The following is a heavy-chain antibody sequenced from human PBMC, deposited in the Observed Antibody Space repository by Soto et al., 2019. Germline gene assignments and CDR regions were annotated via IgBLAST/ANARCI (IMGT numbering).Heavy chain of an antibody. D-gene: IGHD6-19*01. Sequence: PPGSLRLSCVASGFSISTHALTLVGQAPGKGLEWVSSFSGRSGDTYYAASVKGRFTISGDSSKNTVILQMNNLRADDTALYYCARDSSAWPNYFDSWGQGIQVTVSS. V-gene: IGHV3-23*01. J-gene: IGHJ4*02. CDR1: GFSISTHA. CDR2: FSGRSGDT. CDR3: ARDSSAWPNYFDS.